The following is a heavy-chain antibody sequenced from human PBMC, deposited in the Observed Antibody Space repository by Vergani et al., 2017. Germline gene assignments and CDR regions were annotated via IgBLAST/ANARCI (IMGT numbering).Heavy chain of an antibody. CDR1: GFTFSSYA. D-gene: IGHD1-26*01. V-gene: IGHV3-30-3*01. Sequence: QVQLVESGGGVVQPGRSLRLSCAASGFTFSSYAMHWVRQAPGXGLEWVAVISYDGSNKYYADSVKGRFTISRDNSKNTLYLQMNSLRAEDTAVYYCAREGGPHESEEGATGSFDYWGQGTLVTVSS. CDR2: ISYDGSNK. CDR3: AREGGPHESEEGATGSFDY. J-gene: IGHJ4*02.